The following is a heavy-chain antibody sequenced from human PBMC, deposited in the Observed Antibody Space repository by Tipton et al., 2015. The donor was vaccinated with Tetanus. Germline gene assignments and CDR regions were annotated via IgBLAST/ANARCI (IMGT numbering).Heavy chain of an antibody. CDR1: GFTFSSYS. Sequence: SLRLSCAASGFTFSSYSMNWVRQAPGKGLEWVSYISSSSSTIYYADSVKGRFTISRDNAKNSLYLQMNSLRDEDTAVYYCARGQGSYCGGDCYYKGDYFDYWGQGTLVTVSS. J-gene: IGHJ4*02. CDR2: ISSSSSTI. D-gene: IGHD2-21*02. V-gene: IGHV3-48*02. CDR3: ARGQGSYCGGDCYYKGDYFDY.